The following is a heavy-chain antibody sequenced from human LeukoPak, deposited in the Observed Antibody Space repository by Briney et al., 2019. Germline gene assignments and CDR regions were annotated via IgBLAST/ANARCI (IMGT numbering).Heavy chain of an antibody. J-gene: IGHJ6*03. V-gene: IGHV3-23*01. CDR3: AKLGGHPLHNYYVGV. Sequence: PGGSLRLPCAASGFTFSSYAMSWVRQAPGKGLEWVSGILDSGYSTYYANSVKGRFTISRDNSNNTLYLQMNSLRAEDTAVYYCAKLGGHPLHNYYVGVWGKGTTVAVSS. CDR1: GFTFSSYA. D-gene: IGHD3-16*01. CDR2: ILDSGYST.